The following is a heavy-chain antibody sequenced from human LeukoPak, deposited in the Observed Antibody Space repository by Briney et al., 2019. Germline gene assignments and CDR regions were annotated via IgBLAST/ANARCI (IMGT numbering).Heavy chain of an antibody. CDR2: IKKDGSEK. Sequence: GGSLRLSCAASGFTFSSYWMSWVRQAPGKGREWVANIKKDGSEKYYVDSVKCRFTISRDNAKTSLYLQMNSLRAEDTAVYYCARDLSGVTGYTYGRGIDYWGQGTLVTVSS. D-gene: IGHD5-18*01. CDR3: ARDLSGVTGYTYGRGIDY. CDR1: GFTFSSYW. J-gene: IGHJ4*02. V-gene: IGHV3-7*01.